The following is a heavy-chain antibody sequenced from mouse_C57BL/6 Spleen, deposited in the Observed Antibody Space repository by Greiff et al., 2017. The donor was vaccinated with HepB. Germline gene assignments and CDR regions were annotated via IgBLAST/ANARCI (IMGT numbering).Heavy chain of an antibody. CDR3: ARRGYDEAWFAY. J-gene: IGHJ3*01. D-gene: IGHD2-2*01. Sequence: EVKLLESGPGLVKPSQSLSLTCSVTGYSITSGYYWNWIRQFPGNKLEWMGYISYDGSNNYNPSLKNRISITRDTSKNQFFLKLNSVTTEDTATYYCARRGYDEAWFAYWGQGTLVTVSA. V-gene: IGHV3-6*01. CDR2: ISYDGSN. CDR1: GYSITSGYY.